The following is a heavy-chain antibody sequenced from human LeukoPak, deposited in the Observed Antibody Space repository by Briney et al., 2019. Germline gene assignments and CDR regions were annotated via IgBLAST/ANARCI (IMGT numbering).Heavy chain of an antibody. V-gene: IGHV1-69*05. CDR3: ARGTLLFYYYMDV. J-gene: IGHJ6*03. CDR2: IIPIFGTA. CDR1: GGTFSSYA. Sequence: SVKVSCKASGGTFSSYAIIWVRQAPGQGLEWMGGIIPIFGTANYAQKFQGRVTITTDESTSTAYMELSSLRSEDTAVYYCARGTLLFYYYMDVWGKGTTDTVSS. D-gene: IGHD2-15*01.